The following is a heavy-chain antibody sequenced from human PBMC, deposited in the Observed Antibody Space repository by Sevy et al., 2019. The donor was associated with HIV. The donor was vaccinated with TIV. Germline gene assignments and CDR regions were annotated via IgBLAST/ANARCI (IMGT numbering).Heavy chain of an antibody. D-gene: IGHD3-22*01. CDR2: ISYDGSNK. CDR3: ARGGGFTYYYDSSGYENAFDI. J-gene: IGHJ3*02. V-gene: IGHV3-30-3*01. CDR1: GFTFSSYA. Sequence: GGSLRLSCAASGFTFSSYAMHWVRQAPGKGLEWVAVISYDGSNKYYADSVKGRFTISRDNPKNTLYLQMNSLRAEDTAVYYCARGGGFTYYYDSSGYENAFDIWGQGTMVTVSS.